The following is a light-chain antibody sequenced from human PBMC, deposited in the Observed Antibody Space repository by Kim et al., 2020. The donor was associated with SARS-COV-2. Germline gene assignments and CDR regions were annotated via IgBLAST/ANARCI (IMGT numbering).Light chain of an antibody. Sequence: GQSITSSCTGTSSDVGGYNYVSWYQQHPGKAPKLMIYDVSNRPSGVSNRFSGSTSGNTASLTISGLQAEDEADYYCSSYTSSSTVVFGGGTQLTVL. V-gene: IGLV2-14*03. J-gene: IGLJ2*01. CDR1: SSDVGGYNY. CDR2: DVS. CDR3: SSYTSSSTVV.